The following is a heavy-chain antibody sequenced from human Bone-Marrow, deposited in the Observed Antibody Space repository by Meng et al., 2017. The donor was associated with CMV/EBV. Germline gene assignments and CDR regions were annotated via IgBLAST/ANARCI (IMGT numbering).Heavy chain of an antibody. CDR2: ISAYNGDT. V-gene: IGHV1-18*01. Sequence: ASVKVSCKASGYTFTNYGFSWVRQAPGQGLEYMGWISAYNGDTKYAQKFQGRVTMTTDTSTSTAYMELSSLRSEDTAVYYCARDLAVAGRGAYYPPGDLYYYYGMDVWGQGTTVTVSS. D-gene: IGHD6-19*01. J-gene: IGHJ6*02. CDR3: ARDLAVAGRGAYYPPGDLYYYYGMDV. CDR1: GYTFTNYG.